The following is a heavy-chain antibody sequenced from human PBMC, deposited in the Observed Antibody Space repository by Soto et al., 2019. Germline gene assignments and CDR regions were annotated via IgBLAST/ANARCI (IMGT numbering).Heavy chain of an antibody. V-gene: IGHV4-59*08. J-gene: IGHJ4*02. CDR1: GASISSYY. D-gene: IGHD6-13*01. CDR2: IYYRGST. CDR3: ARSSGYSSSRFDY. Sequence: SETLSLTCTVSGASISSYYWSWIRQPPGKGLEWIGYIYYRGSTNYNPSLKSRLTMSVGASKNELSLGLTSVTAADTAVYYCARSSGYSSSRFDYWGQGILVTVSS.